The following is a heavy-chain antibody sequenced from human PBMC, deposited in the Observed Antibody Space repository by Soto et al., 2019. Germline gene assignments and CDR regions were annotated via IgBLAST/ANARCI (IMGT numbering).Heavy chain of an antibody. CDR1: GYTFTSYG. CDR3: ARDGWNYDYYYYMDV. V-gene: IGHV1-3*01. J-gene: IGHJ6*03. D-gene: IGHD1-1*01. CDR2: INAYNGNT. Sequence: ASVKVSCKASGYTFTSYGMHWVRQAPGQRLEWMGWINAYNGNTKYSQKLQGRVTITTDTSTSTAYMELRSLRSDDTAVYYCARDGWNYDYYYYMDVWGKGTTVTVSS.